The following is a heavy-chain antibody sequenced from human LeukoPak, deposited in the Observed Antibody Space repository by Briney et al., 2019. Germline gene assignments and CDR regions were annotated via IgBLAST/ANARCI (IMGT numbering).Heavy chain of an antibody. V-gene: IGHV4-59*08. D-gene: IGHD2-2*02. CDR1: GGSISSYY. J-gene: IGHJ2*01. CDR2: IYYSGST. Sequence: SETLSLTCTVSGGSISSYYWSWIRQPPGKGLEWIGYIYYSGSTNHNPSLKSRVTISVDTSKNQFSPKLSSVTAADTAVYYCARLLVVVPAAINWYFDLWGRGTLVTVSS. CDR3: ARLLVVVPAAINWYFDL.